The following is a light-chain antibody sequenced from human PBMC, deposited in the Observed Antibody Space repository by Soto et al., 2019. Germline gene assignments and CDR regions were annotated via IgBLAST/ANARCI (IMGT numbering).Light chain of an antibody. CDR2: DVS. J-gene: IGLJ2*01. V-gene: IGLV2-14*03. CDR1: SSDVGGYNY. Sequence: QSALTQPASVSGSPGQSITISCTGTSSDVGGYNYVSWYQQHPGKAPKLMIYDVSNRPSGVSNRFSGSKSGSTASLTISGLQAEDEADYYCSSYTSSRTVVFGGGTKLTVL. CDR3: SSYTSSRTVV.